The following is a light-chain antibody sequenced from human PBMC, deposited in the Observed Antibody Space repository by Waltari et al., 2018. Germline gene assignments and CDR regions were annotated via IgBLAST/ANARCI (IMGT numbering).Light chain of an antibody. J-gene: IGLJ3*02. CDR1: SSDVGFYVF. CDR3: SSYTRRSYWV. CDR2: KVN. Sequence: QSALTQPASVSGSPGQSITISCTGTSSDVGFYVFVSWSQRHPGKAPKVMIYKVNNRPSGVSNRFSGSKSANTASLTISGLQDEDEADYYCSSYTRRSYWVFGGGTQLTVL. V-gene: IGLV2-14*01.